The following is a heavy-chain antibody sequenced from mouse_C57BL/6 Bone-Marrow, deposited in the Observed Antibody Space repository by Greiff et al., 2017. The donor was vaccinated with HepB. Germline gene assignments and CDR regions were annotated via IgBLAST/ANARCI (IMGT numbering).Heavy chain of an antibody. D-gene: IGHD1-1*01. CDR1: GYTFTSYW. Sequence: QVQLQQPGAELVKPGASVKLSCKASGYTFTSYWMHWVKQRPGQGLEWIGMIHPNSGSTNYNEKFKSKATLTVDKSSSTAYMQLSSLTSEDSAVYYCASITTVVANDWYFDVWGTGTTVTVSS. CDR3: ASITTVVANDWYFDV. V-gene: IGHV1-64*01. J-gene: IGHJ1*03. CDR2: IHPNSGST.